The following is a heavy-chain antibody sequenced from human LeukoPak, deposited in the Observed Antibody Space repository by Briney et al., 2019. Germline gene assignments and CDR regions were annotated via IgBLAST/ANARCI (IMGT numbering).Heavy chain of an antibody. CDR2: IIPILGIA. CDR3: ARRYCSSTSCYLDY. CDR1: EGTFSSYA. D-gene: IGHD2-2*01. Sequence: SVKVSCKASEGTFSSYAISWLRQAPGQGLEWMGRIIPILGIANYAQKFQGRVTITADKSTSTAYMELSSLRSEDTAVYYCARRYCSSTSCYLDYWGQGTLVTVSS. J-gene: IGHJ4*02. V-gene: IGHV1-69*04.